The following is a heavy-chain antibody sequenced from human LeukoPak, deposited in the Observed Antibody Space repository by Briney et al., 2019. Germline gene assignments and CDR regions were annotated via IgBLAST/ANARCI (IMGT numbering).Heavy chain of an antibody. V-gene: IGHV4/OR15-8*02. CDR2: ISLAGQT. CDR3: AREGGFYRPLDY. Sequence: SETLSLTCGVSGGSISGTNWWSWVRQPPGQGLEWIGEISLAGQTNYNPSLNGRVTMSLDKSSNQLSLHLTSVTAADTAVYYCAREGGFYRPLDYSGQGTLVTVSS. J-gene: IGHJ4*02. CDR1: GGSISGTNW. D-gene: IGHD3-3*01.